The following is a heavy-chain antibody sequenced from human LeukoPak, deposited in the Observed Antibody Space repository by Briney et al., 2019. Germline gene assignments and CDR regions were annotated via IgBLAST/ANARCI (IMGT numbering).Heavy chain of an antibody. J-gene: IGHJ6*02. Sequence: SETLSLTCSVSGGSISGYYWSWLRQTPGKGLEWIGYIYYSATTTYNPSLKSRVSISVDTAKNQFSLRLTSVTAADTAVYYCAGQNRGLYYYAMDVWGQGTTVTVSS. CDR3: AGQNRGLYYYAMDV. D-gene: IGHD1-14*01. CDR1: GGSISGYY. CDR2: IYYSATT. V-gene: IGHV4-59*01.